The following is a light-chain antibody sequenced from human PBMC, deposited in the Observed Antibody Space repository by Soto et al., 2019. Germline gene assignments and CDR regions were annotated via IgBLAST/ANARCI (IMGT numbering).Light chain of an antibody. CDR2: GNT. V-gene: IGLV1-40*01. Sequence: VLTRTRSGWGAPEHRVTILATERDSNIGADYHVHWYRQLPGTAPRLLIYGNTNRPSGVPGRFSGSKSGTSASLAITGLHAEDEGNYICQSYAASLRPYVLGTGPKVTVL. CDR3: QSYAASLRPYV. CDR1: DSNIGADYH. J-gene: IGLJ1*01.